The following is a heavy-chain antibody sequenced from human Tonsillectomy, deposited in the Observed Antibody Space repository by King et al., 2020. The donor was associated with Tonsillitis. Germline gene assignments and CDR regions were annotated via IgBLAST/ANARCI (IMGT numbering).Heavy chain of an antibody. CDR2: MFYGAPSLYT. Sequence: QLQESGPGLVKPSETLSLTCNVSGSSIYTGAYDWGWIRQPPGKGLEWVGSMFYGAPSLYTLYNSSLKSRVTISVDRSKSQFSLKVTSVTAADTAVYYCARQPRGAHCGGDCYSSWGQGTLVTVSS. V-gene: IGHV4-39*07. J-gene: IGHJ4*02. CDR3: ARQPRGAHCGGDCYSS. D-gene: IGHD2-21*02. CDR1: GSSIYTGAYD.